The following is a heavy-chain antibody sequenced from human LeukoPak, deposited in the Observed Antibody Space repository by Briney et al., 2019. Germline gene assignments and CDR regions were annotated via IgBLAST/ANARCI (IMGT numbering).Heavy chain of an antibody. CDR3: ARERGATGDY. CDR2: IIPIFGTA. J-gene: IGHJ4*02. Sequence: ASVQVSCKASGGTFSSYAISWVRQAPGQGLEWMGGIIPIFGTANYAQKFQGRVTLTADEPTSKAYMSLSSLRAEDTAVYYCARERGATGDYWGQGTLVTVSS. CDR1: GGTFSSYA. V-gene: IGHV1-69*13. D-gene: IGHD1-26*01.